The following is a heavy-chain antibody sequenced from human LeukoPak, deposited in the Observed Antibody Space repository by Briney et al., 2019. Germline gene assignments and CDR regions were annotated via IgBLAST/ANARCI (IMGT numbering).Heavy chain of an antibody. CDR3: ARGAIPLDYYYYMDV. CDR2: ISSSSSYI. V-gene: IGHV3-21*01. CDR1: GFTFSSYS. D-gene: IGHD2-21*01. Sequence: GGSLRLSCAASGFTFSSYSMNWVRQAPGKGLEWVSSISSSSSYIYYADSVKGRFTISRDNAKNSLYLQMNSLRAEDTAVYYCARGAIPLDYYYYMDVWGKGTTVTVSS. J-gene: IGHJ6*03.